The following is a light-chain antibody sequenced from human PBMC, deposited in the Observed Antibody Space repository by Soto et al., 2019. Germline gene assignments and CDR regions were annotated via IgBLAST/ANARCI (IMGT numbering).Light chain of an antibody. V-gene: IGLV2-11*01. Sequence: QSALTQPRSVSGSPGQSVTISCTGTSSDVGGYNYVSWYQQHPGKAPKLMIYDVSKRPSGVPDRFSGSKSGNTASLTISGXXXXXXXXXYCCSYAGSYTHVFGTGTKLT. J-gene: IGLJ1*01. CDR2: DVS. CDR3: CSYAGSYTHV. CDR1: SSDVGGYNY.